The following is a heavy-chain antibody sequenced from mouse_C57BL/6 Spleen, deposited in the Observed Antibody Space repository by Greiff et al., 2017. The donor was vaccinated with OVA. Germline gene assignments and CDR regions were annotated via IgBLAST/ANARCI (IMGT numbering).Heavy chain of an antibody. J-gene: IGHJ4*01. CDR1: GYTFTDYE. V-gene: IGHV1-15*01. D-gene: IGHD2-10*01. Sequence: QVQLQQSGAELVRPGASVTLSCKASGYTFTDYEMHWVKQTPVHGLEWIGAIDPDTGGTAYNQKFKGKAILTADKSSSTAYMELRSLTSEDSAVYYCSYPLYYAMDYWGQGTSVTVSS. CDR2: IDPDTGGT. CDR3: SYPLYYAMDY.